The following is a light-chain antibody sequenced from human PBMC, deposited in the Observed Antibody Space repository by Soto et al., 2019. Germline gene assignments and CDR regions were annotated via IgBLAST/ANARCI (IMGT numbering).Light chain of an antibody. V-gene: IGKV3D-11*01. CDR3: QQRSNGPLIT. J-gene: IGKJ5*01. Sequence: EIVLTQSPATLSLSPGERATLSCRASQGVSSYLAWYQQKPGQAPRLLIYDASNRATGIPARFSGSGPGTDFTLTISSLEPEDFAVYYCQQRSNGPLITFGQGTRLEIK. CDR2: DAS. CDR1: QGVSSY.